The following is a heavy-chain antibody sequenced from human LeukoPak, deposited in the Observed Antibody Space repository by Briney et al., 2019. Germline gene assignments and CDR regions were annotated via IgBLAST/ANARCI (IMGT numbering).Heavy chain of an antibody. D-gene: IGHD4-17*01. CDR1: GYTFTGYY. J-gene: IGHJ4*02. Sequence: ASVTVSCTASGYTFTGYYMHWVRPAPGQGLEWMGRINPNSGGTNYAQKFQGRVTMTRDTSISTAYMELSRLRSDDTAVYYCARGDYGDYDYWGQGTLVTVSS. CDR2: INPNSGGT. CDR3: ARGDYGDYDY. V-gene: IGHV1-2*06.